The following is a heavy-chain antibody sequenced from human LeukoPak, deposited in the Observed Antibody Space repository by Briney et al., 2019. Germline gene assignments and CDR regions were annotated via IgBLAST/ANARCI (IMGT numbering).Heavy chain of an antibody. CDR1: GFTVSSNY. J-gene: IGHJ3*02. CDR2: IYSGGST. V-gene: IGHV3-66*01. CDR3: AREEVPRGFDI. Sequence: GGSLRLSCAASGFTVSSNYMSWVRQAPGKGLEWVSVIYSGGSTYYADSVKGRFTISRDNSKNTLYLQMNSPRAEDTAVYYCAREEVPRGFDIWGQGTMVTVSS.